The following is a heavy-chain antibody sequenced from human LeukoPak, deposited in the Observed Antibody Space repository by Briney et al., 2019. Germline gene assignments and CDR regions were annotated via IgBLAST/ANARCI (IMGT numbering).Heavy chain of an antibody. Sequence: GGSLRLSCAASGFTFSSYGMHWVRQAPGKGLEWVAVIWYDGSNKYYADSVKGRFTISRDNSKNTLYLQMNSLRAEDTAVYYCAKGDGYNCYFDYWGQGTLATVSS. V-gene: IGHV3-33*06. D-gene: IGHD5-24*01. CDR1: GFTFSSYG. CDR3: AKGDGYNCYFDY. CDR2: IWYDGSNK. J-gene: IGHJ4*02.